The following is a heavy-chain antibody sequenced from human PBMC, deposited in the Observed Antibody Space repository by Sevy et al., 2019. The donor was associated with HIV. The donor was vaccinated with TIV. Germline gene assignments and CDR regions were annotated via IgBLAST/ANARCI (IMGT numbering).Heavy chain of an antibody. D-gene: IGHD3-22*01. V-gene: IGHV3-21*01. J-gene: IGHJ3*02. CDR1: GFTFSTYS. Sequence: GGSLRLSCAASGFTFSTYSMNWVRQAPGKGLEWVSSISSSSSYIYYADSVKGRFTISRDNAKNSLYLQMNSLRAEDTAVYYCARGGTYQWLSGEDDDFDIWGQGTMVTVSS. CDR2: ISSSSSYI. CDR3: ARGGTYQWLSGEDDDFDI.